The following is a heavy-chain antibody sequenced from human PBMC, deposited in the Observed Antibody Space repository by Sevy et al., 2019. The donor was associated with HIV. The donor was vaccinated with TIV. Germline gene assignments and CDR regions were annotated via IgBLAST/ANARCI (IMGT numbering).Heavy chain of an antibody. CDR1: GYTFTSYG. Sequence: ASVKVSCKASGYTFTSYGISWVRQAPGQGLEWMGWISAYNGNTNYAQKLQGRVTMTIDTSTSTAYMELRSLRSDDTAVYYCARGEITMVQGVIIKGAYFDYWGQGTLVTVSS. V-gene: IGHV1-18*01. CDR2: ISAYNGNT. CDR3: ARGEITMVQGVIIKGAYFDY. J-gene: IGHJ4*02. D-gene: IGHD3-10*01.